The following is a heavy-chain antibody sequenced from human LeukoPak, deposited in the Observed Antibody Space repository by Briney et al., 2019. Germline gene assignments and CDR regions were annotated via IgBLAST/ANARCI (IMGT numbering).Heavy chain of an antibody. D-gene: IGHD6-19*01. CDR2: LYNSAIT. J-gene: IGHJ4*02. V-gene: IGHV4-59*01. Sequence: SETLSLTCTVSDDSITTYYWSWIRQSPGKGLEWIAYLYNSAITRYNPSHKSRVTISVDTSKNQHSLKLSSVTAADTAVYYCARDLDNSGWYVFDYWGQGNLVTVSS. CDR1: DDSITTYY. CDR3: ARDLDNSGWYVFDY.